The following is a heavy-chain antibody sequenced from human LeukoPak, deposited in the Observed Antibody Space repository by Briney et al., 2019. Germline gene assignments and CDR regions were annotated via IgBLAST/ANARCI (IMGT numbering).Heavy chain of an antibody. CDR1: GGTFSSYA. D-gene: IGHD7-27*01. CDR2: IIPIFGTA. J-gene: IGHJ3*01. Sequence: SVKVSCKASGGTFSSYAISWVRQAPGQGLEWMGGIIPIFGTANYAQKFQGRVTITADESTSTAYMELSSLRSEDTAVYYCATPTKRSFKTGEGAFDLWGQGTMVTVSS. V-gene: IGHV1-69*13. CDR3: ATPTKRSFKTGEGAFDL.